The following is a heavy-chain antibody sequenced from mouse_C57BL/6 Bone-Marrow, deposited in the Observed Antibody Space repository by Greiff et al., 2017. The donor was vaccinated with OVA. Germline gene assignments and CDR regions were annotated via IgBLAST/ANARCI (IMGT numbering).Heavy chain of an antibody. CDR3: ARERSSGPFDY. V-gene: IGHV1-82*01. J-gene: IGHJ2*01. CDR2: IYPGDGDT. D-gene: IGHD3-2*02. CDR1: GYAFSSSW. Sequence: VQLQQSGPELVKPGASVKISCKASGYAFSSSWMNWVKQRPGKGLEWIGRIYPGDGDTNYNGKFKGKATLTADKSSSTAYMQLSSLTSEDSAVYFGARERSSGPFDYWGQGTTLTVSS.